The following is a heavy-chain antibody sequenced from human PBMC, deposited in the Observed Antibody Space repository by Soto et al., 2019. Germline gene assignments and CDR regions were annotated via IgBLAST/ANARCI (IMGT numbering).Heavy chain of an antibody. CDR2: IYYIVST. CDR3: ARGRILGPVTRNWFDP. CDR1: CGSISSCGYS. Sequence: SDTLSLTCTVSCGSISSCGYSWSWLRQHPGNGLESTGYIYYIVSTYYNPTLKSRVTISVDTSKNQFSLKLSSVTAADTAVYYCARGRILGPVTRNWFDPWGQGTLVTVSS. D-gene: IGHD2-21*02. J-gene: IGHJ5*02. V-gene: IGHV4-31*03.